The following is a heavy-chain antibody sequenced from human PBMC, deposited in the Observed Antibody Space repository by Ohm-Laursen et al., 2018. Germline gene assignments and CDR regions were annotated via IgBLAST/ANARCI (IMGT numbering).Heavy chain of an antibody. CDR3: ARDPYGDYGGFDY. CDR2: IYYSGST. J-gene: IGHJ4*02. D-gene: IGHD4-17*01. Sequence: TLSRTCTVSGGSISNYYWSWIRQPQGKGLEWIGYIYYSGSTNYNPSLKSRVTISVYTSKNQFSLKVTSVTAADTAVYYCARDPYGDYGGFDYWGQGTLVTVSS. V-gene: IGHV4-59*01. CDR1: GGSISNYY.